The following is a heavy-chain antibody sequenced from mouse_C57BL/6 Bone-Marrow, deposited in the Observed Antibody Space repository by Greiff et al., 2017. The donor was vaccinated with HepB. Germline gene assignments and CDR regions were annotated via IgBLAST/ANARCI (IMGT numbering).Heavy chain of an antibody. V-gene: IGHV1-81*01. CDR1: GYTFTSYG. D-gene: IGHD1-1*01. J-gene: IGHJ2*01. CDR2: IYPRSGNT. Sequence: VQLQQSGAELARPGASVKLSCKASGYTFTSYGISWVKQRTGQGLEWIGEIYPRSGNTYYNEKFKGKATLTADKSSSTAYMELRSLTSEDSAVYFCARSAYYYGRSLDYWGQGTTLTVSS. CDR3: ARSAYYYGRSLDY.